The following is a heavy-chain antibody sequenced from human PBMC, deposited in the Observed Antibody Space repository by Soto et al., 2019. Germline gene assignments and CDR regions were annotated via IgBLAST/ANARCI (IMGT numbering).Heavy chain of an antibody. Sequence: QVQLQESGPGLVKPSQTLSLTCTVSGGSISSGTFYWSWFRQHPGTGLEWIGYIYYTGNTYYNPSLKSRLTISVETSKNQFSLTLSSVTAADTAVYYCARVGRVSNGGYLDYWGQGTLVTVSS. CDR2: IYYTGNT. J-gene: IGHJ4*02. V-gene: IGHV4-31*03. D-gene: IGHD3-22*01. CDR3: ARVGRVSNGGYLDY. CDR1: GGSISSGTFY.